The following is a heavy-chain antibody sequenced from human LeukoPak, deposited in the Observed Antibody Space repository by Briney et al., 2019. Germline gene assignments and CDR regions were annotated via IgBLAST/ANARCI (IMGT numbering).Heavy chain of an antibody. J-gene: IGHJ4*02. D-gene: IGHD3-9*01. CDR2: ISSSGGRT. Sequence: PGGSLRLSCAASGFTFSSYGMSRVRQAPGKGLEWVSAISSSGGRTDNADSVKGRFTISRDNSKNTLYLQMNSLRAEDTAVYYCAKVAYYEILKSWFDYWGQGTLVTVSS. V-gene: IGHV3-23*01. CDR1: GFTFSSYG. CDR3: AKVAYYEILKSWFDY.